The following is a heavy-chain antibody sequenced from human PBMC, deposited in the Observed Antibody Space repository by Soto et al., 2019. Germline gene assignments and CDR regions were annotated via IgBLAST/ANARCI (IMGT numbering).Heavy chain of an antibody. J-gene: IGHJ5*02. CDR3: ARVPTGTGNWFDP. D-gene: IGHD1-1*01. CDR2: IYYSGST. CDR1: VGSISSYY. Sequence: SETLSLTCTVSVGSISSYYWSWIRQPPGKGLEWIGYIYYSGSTNYNPSLKSRVTISVDTSKNQFSLKLSSVTAADTAVYYCARVPTGTGNWFDPWGQGTQVTVSS. V-gene: IGHV4-59*01.